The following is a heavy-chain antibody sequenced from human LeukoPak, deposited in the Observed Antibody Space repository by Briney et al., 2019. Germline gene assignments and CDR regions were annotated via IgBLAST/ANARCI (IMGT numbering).Heavy chain of an antibody. J-gene: IGHJ4*02. CDR2: IKQDGSEK. CDR1: GFTFSSYS. CDR3: ATQSYGLFDY. V-gene: IGHV3-7*01. D-gene: IGHD3-10*01. Sequence: GGSLRLSCAASGFTFSSYSMNWVRQAPGKGLEWVANIKQDGSEKYYVDSVKGRFTISRDNAKNSLYLQMNSLRAEDTAVYYCATQSYGLFDYWGQGTLVTVSS.